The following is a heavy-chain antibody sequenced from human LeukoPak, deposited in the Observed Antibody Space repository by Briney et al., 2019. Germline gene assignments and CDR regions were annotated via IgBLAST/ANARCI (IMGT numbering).Heavy chain of an antibody. CDR1: GFTFSSYE. CDR3: ARWSSYYGDYVPFDY. Sequence: GGSLRLSCAASGFTFSSYEMNWVRQAPGKGLEWVSNINWNGGSTTYADSVKGRFTISRDNAKNSLYLQMNSLRAEDTAFYYCARWSSYYGDYVPFDYWGQRTLVTVSS. J-gene: IGHJ4*02. V-gene: IGHV3-20*04. CDR2: INWNGGST. D-gene: IGHD4-17*01.